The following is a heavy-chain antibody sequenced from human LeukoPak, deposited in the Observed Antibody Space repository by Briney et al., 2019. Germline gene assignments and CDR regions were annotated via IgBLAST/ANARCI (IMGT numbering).Heavy chain of an antibody. CDR1: GFTFSSYA. CDR3: ARSSSFAD. Sequence: GGSLRLSCAASGFTFSSYAMSWARQAPGKGLEWVANIKQDGSEKYYADSVKGRFTISRDNAKNSMHLQMNSLRVEDTAVYYCARSSSFADWGQGTLVTVSS. D-gene: IGHD2-2*01. V-gene: IGHV3-7*03. J-gene: IGHJ4*02. CDR2: IKQDGSEK.